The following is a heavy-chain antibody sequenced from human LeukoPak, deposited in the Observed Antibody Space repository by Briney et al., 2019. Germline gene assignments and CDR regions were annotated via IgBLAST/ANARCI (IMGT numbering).Heavy chain of an antibody. CDR3: AKVRDTQQLVPIDY. Sequence: PGGSLRLSCAASGFTFSNYAMSWVRQTPGKGLEWVSSISASGGNTYYADSVKGRFTISRDNSKNTLYLQMNSLRAEDTAVYYCAKVRDTQQLVPIDYWGQGTLVTVSS. CDR2: ISASGGNT. CDR1: GFTFSNYA. J-gene: IGHJ4*02. D-gene: IGHD6-13*01. V-gene: IGHV3-23*01.